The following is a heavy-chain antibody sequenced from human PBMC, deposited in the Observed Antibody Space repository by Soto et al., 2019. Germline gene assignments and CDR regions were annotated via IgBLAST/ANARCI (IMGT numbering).Heavy chain of an antibody. Sequence: PGGSLRLSCAASGFTFSSYGMHWVRQAPGKGLEWVAVISYDGSNKYYADSVKGRFTISRDNSKNTLYLQMNSLRAEDTAVYYCAKSIAAQIYYYYGMDVWGQGTTVTVSS. V-gene: IGHV3-30*18. CDR2: ISYDGSNK. CDR3: AKSIAAQIYYYYGMDV. D-gene: IGHD6-6*01. J-gene: IGHJ6*02. CDR1: GFTFSSYG.